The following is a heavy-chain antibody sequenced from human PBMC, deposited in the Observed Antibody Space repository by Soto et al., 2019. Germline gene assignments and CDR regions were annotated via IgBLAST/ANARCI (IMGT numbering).Heavy chain of an antibody. J-gene: IGHJ6*02. CDR2: INAGNGNT. Sequence: GASLKVSCKASGYTFTSYAMHWVRQAPGQRLEWMGWINAGNGNTKYSQKFQGRVTITRDTSASTAYMELSSLRSEDTAVYYCARGSAGYYYYGMDVWGQGTTVTVSS. V-gene: IGHV1-3*01. CDR1: GYTFTSYA. CDR3: ARGSAGYYYYGMDV.